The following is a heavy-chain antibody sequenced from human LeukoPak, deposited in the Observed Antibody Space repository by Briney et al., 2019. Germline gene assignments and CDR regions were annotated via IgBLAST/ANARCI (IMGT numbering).Heavy chain of an antibody. CDR3: AKDPTPAIYDILTGPIDY. V-gene: IGHV3-23*01. J-gene: IGHJ4*02. CDR2: ISGSGGST. Sequence: PGGSLRLSCAASGFTFSSYGMSWVRQAPGKGLEWVSAISGSGGSTYYADSVKGRFTISRDNSKNTLYLQMNSLRAEDTAVYYCAKDPTPAIYDILTGPIDYWGQGTLVTVSS. CDR1: GFTFSSYG. D-gene: IGHD3-9*01.